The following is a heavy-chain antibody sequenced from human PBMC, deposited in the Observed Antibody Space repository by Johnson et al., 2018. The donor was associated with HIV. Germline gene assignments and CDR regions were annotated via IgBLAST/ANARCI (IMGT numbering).Heavy chain of an antibody. CDR3: TTGHYYDSSGDAFDI. V-gene: IGHV3-15*01. CDR2: LTRKPDGGTT. CDR1: GFTFSNAW. J-gene: IGHJ3*02. D-gene: IGHD3-22*01. Sequence: VQPVESGGGLVKPAGSLRLSCAASGFTFSNAWMSSVRQAPGKGLQWLGLLTRKPDGGTTDYAAPVNARFTISRDDSKNTLYLQRNSLKTEDTAVYYCTTGHYYDSSGDAFDIWGQGTMVTVSS.